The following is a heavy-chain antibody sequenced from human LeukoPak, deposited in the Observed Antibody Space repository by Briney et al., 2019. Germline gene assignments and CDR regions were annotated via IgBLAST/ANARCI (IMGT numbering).Heavy chain of an antibody. Sequence: GASVKVSCKASGGTFSSYAISWVRQAPGQGLEWMGRIIPIFGTASYAQKFQGRVTITTDESTSTAYMELSSLRSEDTAVYYCAREGYSYGNYYFDYWGQGTLVTVSS. CDR2: IIPIFGTA. CDR1: GGTFSSYA. CDR3: AREGYSYGNYYFDY. J-gene: IGHJ4*02. D-gene: IGHD5-18*01. V-gene: IGHV1-69*05.